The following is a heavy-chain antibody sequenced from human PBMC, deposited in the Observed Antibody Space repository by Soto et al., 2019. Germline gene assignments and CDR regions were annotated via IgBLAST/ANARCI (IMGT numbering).Heavy chain of an antibody. V-gene: IGHV3-13*04. CDR1: GFTFSSYD. CDR3: ARAQYRSGWSRYYYYGMDV. D-gene: IGHD6-19*01. J-gene: IGHJ6*02. CDR2: IGTAGDT. Sequence: PGGSLRLSCAASGFTFSSYDMHWVRQATGKGLEWVSAIGTAGDTYYPGSVKGRFTISRENAKNSLYLQMNSLRPGDTAVYYCARAQYRSGWSRYYYYGMDVWGQGTTVTVSS.